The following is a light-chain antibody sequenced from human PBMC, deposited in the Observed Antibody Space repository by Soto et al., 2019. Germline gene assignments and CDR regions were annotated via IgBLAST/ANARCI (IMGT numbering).Light chain of an antibody. CDR3: QQYDRYPST. V-gene: IGKV1-5*03. Sequence: IQLTQSPSTLSASVGDRVTITCRASQSVNNWLAWYQQKPGKIPKLLIYKASSLETGVPSRFSGSGSVTEFTLTINSLQPDDFATYFCQQYDRYPSTFVQGTKVEIK. CDR2: KAS. J-gene: IGKJ1*01. CDR1: QSVNNW.